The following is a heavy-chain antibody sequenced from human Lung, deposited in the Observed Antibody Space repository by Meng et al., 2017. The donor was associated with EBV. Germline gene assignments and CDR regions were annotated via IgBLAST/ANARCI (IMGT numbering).Heavy chain of an antibody. D-gene: IGHD4-17*01. CDR1: GVSISNDQL. Sequence: VVRSEPGAGLVEPSGTLALTCDVFGVSISNDQLERVGREAGGRGLEWISNNYHGRRTNYNASVKSRLSMSRDKAQNHFSLKLSCVTAADTAVYYCTTHYGDYISWGQGTLVTVSS. V-gene: IGHV4-4*02. J-gene: IGHJ4*02. CDR2: NYHGRRT. CDR3: TTHYGDYIS.